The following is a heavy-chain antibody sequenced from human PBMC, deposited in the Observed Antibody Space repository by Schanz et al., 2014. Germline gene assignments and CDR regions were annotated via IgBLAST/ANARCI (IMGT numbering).Heavy chain of an antibody. CDR1: GFTFRNNW. V-gene: IGHV3-33*08. Sequence: QVQLVESGGGVVQPGGSLRLSCAASGFTFRNNWMHWFRQGPGKGLEWVAVIWYDGTDRYYADSVKGRFTISRDGSKNTLYLQMNSLRAEDTAVYYCARKTDSSGTGDYWGQGTLVTVSS. CDR3: ARKTDSSGTGDY. D-gene: IGHD6-19*01. J-gene: IGHJ4*02. CDR2: IWYDGTDR.